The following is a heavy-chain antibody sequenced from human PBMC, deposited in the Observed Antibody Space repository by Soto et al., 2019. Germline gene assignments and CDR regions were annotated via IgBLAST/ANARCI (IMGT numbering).Heavy chain of an antibody. CDR3: ARGGLDAFDI. CDR1: GFTFSSYG. CDR2: IWYDGSNK. J-gene: IGHJ3*02. V-gene: IGHV3-33*01. Sequence: QVQLVESGGGVVQPGRSLRLSCAASGFTFSSYGMHWVRQAPGKGLEWVAVIWYDGSNKYYADSEKGRFTISRDNSKNTLYLQMNSLRAEDTAVYYCARGGLDAFDIWGQGTMVTVSS. D-gene: IGHD3-16*01.